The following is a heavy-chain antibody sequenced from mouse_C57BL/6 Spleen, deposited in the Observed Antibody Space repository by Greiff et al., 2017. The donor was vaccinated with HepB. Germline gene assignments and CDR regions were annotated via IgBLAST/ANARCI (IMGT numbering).Heavy chain of an antibody. CDR3: ARDEGLRRFFAY. CDR1: GYTFTDYN. D-gene: IGHD2-4*01. V-gene: IGHV1-22*01. J-gene: IGHJ3*01. Sequence: EVQLQESGPELVKPGASVKMSCKASGYTFTDYNMHWVKQSHGKSLEWIGYINPNNGGTSYNQKFKGKATLTVNKSSSTAYMELRSLTSEDSAVYYCARDEGLRRFFAYWGQGTLVTVSA. CDR2: INPNNGGT.